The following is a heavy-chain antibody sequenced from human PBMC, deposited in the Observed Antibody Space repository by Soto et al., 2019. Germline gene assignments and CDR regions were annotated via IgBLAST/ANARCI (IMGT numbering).Heavy chain of an antibody. J-gene: IGHJ6*02. V-gene: IGHV3-30*18. CDR1: GFTFSTYG. D-gene: IGHD3-3*01. Sequence: GGSLRLSCAASGFTFSTYGMHWVRQAPGKGLEWVAVISYDGGNKNYADSVKGRFTISRDNSKNTLYLQMNSLRAEDTAVYYCAKDYVLEWLRYYYGMDVWGQGTTVTVSS. CDR3: AKDYVLEWLRYYYGMDV. CDR2: ISYDGGNK.